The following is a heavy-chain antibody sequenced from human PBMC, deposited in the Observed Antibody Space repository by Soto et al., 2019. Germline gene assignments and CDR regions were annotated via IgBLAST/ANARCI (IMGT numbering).Heavy chain of an antibody. V-gene: IGHV1-69*19. D-gene: IGHD3-10*01. CDR2: ISPMFGAA. CDR1: GGTFNTYA. CDR3: AREVQVHTPAFVY. Sequence: QVQLVQSGAEMKKPGSSVKVSCQSSGGTFNTYAMNWGRQAPGQGPEWMGDISPMFGAANYATKFQGRVTIAADASTGTSYMQLSSLTSEDTALYFCAREVQVHTPAFVYWGQGTLVTVSS. J-gene: IGHJ4*02.